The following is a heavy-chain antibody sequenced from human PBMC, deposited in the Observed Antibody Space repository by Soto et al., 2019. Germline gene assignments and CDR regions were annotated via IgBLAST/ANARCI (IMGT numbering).Heavy chain of an antibody. V-gene: IGHV4-59*01. CDR3: ARDHGVYYGSGRGGAFDI. CDR1: GGSISSYY. D-gene: IGHD3-10*01. J-gene: IGHJ3*02. CDR2: IYYSGST. Sequence: QVQLQESGPGLWKPSETLSLTCTVSGGSISSYYWSWIRQPPGKGLEWIGYIYYSGSTNYNPALKSRVTISVDTSKNQFSLKLSSVTAADTAVYYCARDHGVYYGSGRGGAFDIWGQGTMVTVSS.